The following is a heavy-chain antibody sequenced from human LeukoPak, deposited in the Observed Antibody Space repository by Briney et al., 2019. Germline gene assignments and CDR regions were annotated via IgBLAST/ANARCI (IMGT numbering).Heavy chain of an antibody. CDR1: GFTFSSYW. J-gene: IGHJ4*02. Sequence: GSPRLSCAASGFTFSSYWMSWVRQAPGKGLEWIGEINHSGSTNYNPSLKSRVTISVDTSKNQFSLKLSSVTAADTAVYYCARVYDFWSGYYTGRSPPYFDYWGQGTLVTVSS. V-gene: IGHV4-34*01. CDR2: INHSGST. CDR3: ARVYDFWSGYYTGRSPPYFDY. D-gene: IGHD3-3*01.